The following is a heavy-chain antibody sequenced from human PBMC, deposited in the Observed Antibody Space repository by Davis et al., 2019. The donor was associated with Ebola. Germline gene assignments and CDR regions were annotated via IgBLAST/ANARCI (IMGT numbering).Heavy chain of an antibody. D-gene: IGHD3-3*01. CDR3: AREGRVFGCDY. CDR1: GFSFSSYW. CDR2: IKTDGSLT. J-gene: IGHJ4*02. V-gene: IGHV3-74*01. Sequence: GESLKISCAASGFSFSSYWMHWVRQAPGKGLVWVSRIKTDGSLTGYGDSVQGRFTISRDHAKNTLYLQMNDLRAEDTAVYYCAREGRVFGCDYWGQGALITVSS.